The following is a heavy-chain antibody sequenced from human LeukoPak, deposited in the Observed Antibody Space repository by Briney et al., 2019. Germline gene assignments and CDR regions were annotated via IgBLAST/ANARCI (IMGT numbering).Heavy chain of an antibody. CDR2: ISYDGSNK. CDR3: ARDRDTAMVHAAFDI. V-gene: IGHV3-30*04. CDR1: RFTFSSYA. D-gene: IGHD5-18*01. Sequence: GRSLRLSCAASRFTFSSYAIHWVRQAPGKGLEWVAVISYDGSNKYYADSVKGRFTISRDNSKNTLYLQMNSLRAEDTAVYYCARDRDTAMVHAAFDIWGQGTMVTVSS. J-gene: IGHJ3*02.